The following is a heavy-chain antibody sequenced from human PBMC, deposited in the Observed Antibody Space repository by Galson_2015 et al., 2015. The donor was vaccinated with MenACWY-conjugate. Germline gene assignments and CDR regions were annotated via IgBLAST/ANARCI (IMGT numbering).Heavy chain of an antibody. CDR1: GGSIGSGTCF. Sequence: TLSLTCTVSGGSIGSGTCFWDWIRQPPGRGLEWIAYIHYGGNSYYNPSLKSRVSISIDTSKNQFSLQLTSVTAADTAVYYCARYCSSTSCPFDYWGQEALVTVSS. D-gene: IGHD2-2*01. V-gene: IGHV4-30-4*01. CDR3: ARYCSSTSCPFDY. J-gene: IGHJ4*02. CDR2: IHYGGNS.